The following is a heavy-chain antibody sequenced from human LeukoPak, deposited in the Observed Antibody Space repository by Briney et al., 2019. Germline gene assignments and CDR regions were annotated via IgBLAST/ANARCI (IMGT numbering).Heavy chain of an antibody. V-gene: IGHV4-34*01. D-gene: IGHD3-9*01. Sequence: SETLSLTCVVYGGSFSGYYWSWVRQPPGKGLEWIGEINHSGSTDFNPSLKSRVAISVHTSKNQFSLNLSSVTAADTAVYYCARRDRTYYDILTPWGQGTLVTVSS. J-gene: IGHJ5*02. CDR2: INHSGST. CDR1: GGSFSGYY. CDR3: ARRDRTYYDILTP.